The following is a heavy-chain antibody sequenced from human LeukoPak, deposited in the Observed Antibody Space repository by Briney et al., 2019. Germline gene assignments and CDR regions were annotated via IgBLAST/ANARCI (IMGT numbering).Heavy chain of an antibody. CDR1: GITLSNYG. V-gene: IGHV3-23*01. CDR2: ISDSGRNT. D-gene: IGHD2-2*01. J-gene: IGHJ4*02. Sequence: PGGSLRLSCAVSGITLSNYGMGWVRQAPGKGLEWVAGISDSGRNTYYSDSVKGRFTISRDNSESTVYLQMNSLTAEDTAQYYCATGCVGSPNCQTTGYDHWGQGTLVTVSS. CDR3: ATGCVGSPNCQTTGYDH.